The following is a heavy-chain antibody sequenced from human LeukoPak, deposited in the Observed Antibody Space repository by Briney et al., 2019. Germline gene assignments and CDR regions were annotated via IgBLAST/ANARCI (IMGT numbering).Heavy chain of an antibody. CDR1: GYTFTGYY. V-gene: IGHV1-2*02. CDR2: INPNSGGT. Sequence: ASVKVSCEASGYTFTGYYMYWVRQAPGQGLEWMGWINPNSGGTNYAQKFQGRVTMTRDKSISTAYMELSRLRSDDTAVYYCARDRRPYYYDSSGYLDWGQGTLVTVSS. CDR3: ARDRRPYYYDSSGYLD. J-gene: IGHJ4*02. D-gene: IGHD3-22*01.